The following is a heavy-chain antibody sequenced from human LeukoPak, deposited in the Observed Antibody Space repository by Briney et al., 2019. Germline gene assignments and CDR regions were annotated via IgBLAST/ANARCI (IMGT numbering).Heavy chain of an antibody. J-gene: IGHJ4*02. CDR1: GFTFSSYA. Sequence: GGSLRLSCAASGFTFSSYAMSWVRQAPGKGLEWVSAISGSGGSTYYADSVKGRFTISRDNSKNTLYLQMNSLRAEDTAVYYCAKSSKATYMVRGVITPFDYWGQGTLVTVSS. CDR2: ISGSGGST. D-gene: IGHD3-10*01. V-gene: IGHV3-23*01. CDR3: AKSSKATYMVRGVITPFDY.